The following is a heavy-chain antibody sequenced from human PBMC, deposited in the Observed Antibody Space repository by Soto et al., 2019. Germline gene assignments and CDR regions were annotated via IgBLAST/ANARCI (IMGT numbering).Heavy chain of an antibody. V-gene: IGHV3-30-3*01. J-gene: IGHJ4*02. CDR3: ARESGRRFDY. CDR1: GFTFSSYA. D-gene: IGHD1-26*01. CDR2: ISYDGSNK. Sequence: QVQLVESGGGVVQPGRSLRLSCAASGFTFSSYAMHWVRQAPGKGLEWVAVISYDGSNKYYADSVKGRFTISRDNSKNTLYLQMNSLRAEDTAVYYCARESGRRFDYWGQGTLVTVSS.